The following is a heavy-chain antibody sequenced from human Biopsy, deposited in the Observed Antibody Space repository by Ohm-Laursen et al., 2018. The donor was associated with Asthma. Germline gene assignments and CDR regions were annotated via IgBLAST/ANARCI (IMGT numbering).Heavy chain of an antibody. V-gene: IGHV3-30*18. D-gene: IGHD5-12*01. J-gene: IGHJ4*02. CDR1: GFMFRSFG. CDR3: AKRRGYSGHDNDY. CDR2: ISYDGNHK. Sequence: SLRLSCAAPGFMFRSFGMHWVRQAPGKGLEWVAVISYDGNHKFYEDSVKGRFTISRDNPKNTLYLQMNSLRTEDTAVYYCAKRRGYSGHDNDYWGQGALVIVSS.